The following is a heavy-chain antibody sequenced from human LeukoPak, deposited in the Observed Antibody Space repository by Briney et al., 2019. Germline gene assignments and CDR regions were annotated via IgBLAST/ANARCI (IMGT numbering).Heavy chain of an antibody. CDR1: GGSFSGYY. CDR2: INHSGST. V-gene: IGHV4-34*01. CDR3: ARVKFYDSSGYYF. D-gene: IGHD3-22*01. J-gene: IGHJ4*02. Sequence: PSETLSHTCAVYGGSFSGYYWSWIRQPPGKGLEWIGEINHSGSTNYNPSLKSRVTISVDTSKNQFSLKLSSVTAADTAVYYCARVKFYDSSGYYFGGQGTLVTVSS.